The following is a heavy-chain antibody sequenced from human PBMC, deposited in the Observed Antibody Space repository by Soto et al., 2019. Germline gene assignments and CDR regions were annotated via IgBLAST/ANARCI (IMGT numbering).Heavy chain of an antibody. CDR1: GGSISGGDYY. CDR3: ARAEGYCNGGSCYSFVSFDY. Sequence: SETLSLTCTVSGGSISGGDYYWSWIRQPPGKGLEWIGYIYYSGSTYYNPSLKSRVTISVDTSKNQFSLKLSSVTAADTAVYYCARAEGYCNGGSCYSFVSFDYWGQGTLVTVSS. D-gene: IGHD2-15*01. CDR2: IYYSGST. V-gene: IGHV4-30-4*01. J-gene: IGHJ4*02.